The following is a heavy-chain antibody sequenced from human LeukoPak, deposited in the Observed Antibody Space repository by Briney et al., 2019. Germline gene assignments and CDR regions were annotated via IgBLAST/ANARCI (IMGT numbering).Heavy chain of an antibody. Sequence: PGGSLRLSCAASGLTFSSYWMYWVRQAPGKGLVWVSRINTDGSSTTYADSVKGRFTISRDNAKNTLYLQMNSRRADDTAVYYCALVSYWGQGTMVTVSS. CDR3: ALVSY. CDR1: GLTFSSYW. J-gene: IGHJ3*01. V-gene: IGHV3-74*01. CDR2: INTDGSST. D-gene: IGHD6-6*01.